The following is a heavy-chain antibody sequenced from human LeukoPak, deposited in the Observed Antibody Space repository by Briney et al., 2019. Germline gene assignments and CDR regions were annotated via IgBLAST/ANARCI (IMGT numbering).Heavy chain of an antibody. CDR3: AKRITVAAGIYFDS. V-gene: IGHV3-23*01. Sequence: GGSLRFSCVGSGFSFSSFAMTWVRQAPGKGLEWVSTIYGGGTNTFYADSVKGRFTISRDDSKNMQFLEMDSLRPEDTAVYFCAKRITVAAGIYFDSWGQGTLVTVSS. D-gene: IGHD6-19*01. J-gene: IGHJ4*02. CDR1: GFSFSSFA. CDR2: IYGGGTNT.